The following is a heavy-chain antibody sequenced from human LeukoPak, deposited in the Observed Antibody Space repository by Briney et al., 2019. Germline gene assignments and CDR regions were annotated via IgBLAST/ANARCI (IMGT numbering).Heavy chain of an antibody. V-gene: IGHV3-33*06. CDR1: GFTFSSYG. J-gene: IGHJ4*02. CDR2: IWYDGGNK. Sequence: GGSLRLSCAASGFTFSSYGMHWVRQAPGKGLEWVAVIWYDGGNKYYADSVKGRFTISRDNSKNTLYLQMNSLRAEDTAVYYCAKSSRRYCSGGSCYFDYWGQGTLVTVSS. CDR3: AKSSRRYCSGGSCYFDY. D-gene: IGHD2-15*01.